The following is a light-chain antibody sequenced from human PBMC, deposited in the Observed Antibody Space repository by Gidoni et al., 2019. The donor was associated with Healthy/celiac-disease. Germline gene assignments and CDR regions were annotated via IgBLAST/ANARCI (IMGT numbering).Light chain of an antibody. CDR3: QQYDNLLALT. CDR2: DAS. CDR1: QDISND. J-gene: IGKJ4*01. Sequence: DIQMTQSPSSLSASVGDRVTITCQASQDISNDLNWYQQKPGKAPKLLIYDASNLETGVPSRFSGSGSGTDFTFTISSLQPEDIATYYCQQYDNLLALTFGGXTKVEIK. V-gene: IGKV1-33*01.